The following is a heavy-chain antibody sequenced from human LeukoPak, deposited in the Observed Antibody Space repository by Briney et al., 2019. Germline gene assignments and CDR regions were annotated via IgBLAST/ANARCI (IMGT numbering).Heavy chain of an antibody. Sequence: PSETLSLTCTVSGYSISSGYYWGWIRQPPGKGLEWIGSIYHSGSTYYNPSLKSRVTISVDTSKNQFSLKLSSVTAADTAVYYCARWVVPAAIRRVAGWFDPWGQGTLVTVSS. CDR2: IYHSGST. V-gene: IGHV4-38-2*02. CDR1: GYSISSGYY. D-gene: IGHD2-2*02. CDR3: ARWVVPAAIRRVAGWFDP. J-gene: IGHJ5*02.